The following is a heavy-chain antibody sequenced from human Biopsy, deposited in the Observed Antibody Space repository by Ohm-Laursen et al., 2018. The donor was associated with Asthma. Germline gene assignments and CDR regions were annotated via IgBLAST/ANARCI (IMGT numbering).Heavy chain of an antibody. Sequence: VASVKVSCKASGYSFTSDYIHWVRQAPGQGLEWMGIFNPSGGSTSYAQKFQGRVTMTRDTSTSTVYMELSSLRSEDTAVYYCARPSGTNPHYFDYWGQGTLVTVPS. CDR1: GYSFTSDY. CDR2: FNPSGGST. J-gene: IGHJ4*02. CDR3: ARPSGTNPHYFDY. V-gene: IGHV1-46*01. D-gene: IGHD1/OR15-1a*01.